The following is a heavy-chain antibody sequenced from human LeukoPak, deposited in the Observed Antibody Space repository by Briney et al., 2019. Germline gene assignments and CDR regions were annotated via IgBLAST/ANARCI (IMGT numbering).Heavy chain of an antibody. CDR1: GYTFTGYY. V-gene: IGHV1-2*02. J-gene: IGHJ4*02. CDR2: INPNSGGT. D-gene: IGHD2-2*01. Sequence: VASVKVSCKASGYTFTGYYMHWVRQAPGQGLEWMGWINPNSGGTNYAQKFQRRVTMTRDTSISTAYMELSRLRSDDTAVYYCATPVARYCSSTSCRTGDYWGQGTLVTVSS. CDR3: ATPVARYCSSTSCRTGDY.